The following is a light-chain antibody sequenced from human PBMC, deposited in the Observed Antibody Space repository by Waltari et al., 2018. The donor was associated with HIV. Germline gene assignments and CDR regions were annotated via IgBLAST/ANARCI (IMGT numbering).Light chain of an antibody. J-gene: IGLJ2*01. V-gene: IGLV2-14*03. CDR2: EIS. Sequence: QSAPTQPASVSGSPGQSITIPCTHMGDLTYFSCYQQYPGKAPKLLIYEISNRPSGISSRFSGSKSGDTASLTISGLQADDEADYFCTKYTSTNVLILFGGGTKVTVL. CDR3: TKYTSTNVLIL. CDR1: MGDLTY.